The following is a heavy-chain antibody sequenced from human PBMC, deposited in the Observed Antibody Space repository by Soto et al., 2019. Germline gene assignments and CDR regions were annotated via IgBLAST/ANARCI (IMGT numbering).Heavy chain of an antibody. Sequence: SDSLSLTCTVSGGSIYRSGYYWGWVRQPPGRGLEWIGNIDYNGVTYSNPSLKSRVTISRDTSKNQFSLKLTSVTAADTALYYCGKVLVGATGHTDSDSWGPGTLVTVSS. CDR2: IDYNGVT. V-gene: IGHV4-39*01. J-gene: IGHJ4*02. CDR1: GGSIYRSGYY. D-gene: IGHD2-15*01. CDR3: GKVLVGATGHTDSDS.